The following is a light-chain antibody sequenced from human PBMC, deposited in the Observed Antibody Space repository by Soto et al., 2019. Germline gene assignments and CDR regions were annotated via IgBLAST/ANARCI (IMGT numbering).Light chain of an antibody. J-gene: IGLJ3*02. CDR3: ATWDGSLNGWV. V-gene: IGLV1-44*01. CDR2: SSN. Sequence: QSVLTQPPSASGTPGQRVTISCSGSSSNIERDTVNWYQQLPGTAPKLLIYSSNQRPSGVPDRFSGSKSGTSASLAISGLQSEDEADYYCATWDGSLNGWVFGGGTKVTVL. CDR1: SSNIERDT.